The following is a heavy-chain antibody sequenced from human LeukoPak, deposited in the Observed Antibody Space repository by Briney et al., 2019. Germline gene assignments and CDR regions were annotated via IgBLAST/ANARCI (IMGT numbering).Heavy chain of an antibody. CDR2: INTGNGNT. Sequence: ASVKVSRKASGYTFTSYILHWVRQAPGQSLEWMGWINTGNGNTKYSQKFQGRVTITRHTSASTAYIELSSLRSEDTAVYYCAGEYSWNYGGIDYWGQGTLVTVSS. D-gene: IGHD1-7*01. V-gene: IGHV1-3*04. J-gene: IGHJ4*02. CDR1: GYTFTSYI. CDR3: AGEYSWNYGGIDY.